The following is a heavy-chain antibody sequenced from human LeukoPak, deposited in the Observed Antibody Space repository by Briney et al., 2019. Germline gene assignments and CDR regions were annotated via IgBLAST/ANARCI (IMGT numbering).Heavy chain of an antibody. CDR1: GGSISSYX. CDR2: IYYSGST. CDR3: ARGYSSPFDY. J-gene: IGHJ4*02. D-gene: IGHD6-13*01. V-gene: IGHV4-59*01. Sequence: TCXVSGGSISSYXXSWIRXPPGXXXEWIGYIYYSGSTNYNPSLKSRVTISVDTSKNQFSLKLSSVTAADTAVYYCARGYSSPFDYWGQGTLVTVSS.